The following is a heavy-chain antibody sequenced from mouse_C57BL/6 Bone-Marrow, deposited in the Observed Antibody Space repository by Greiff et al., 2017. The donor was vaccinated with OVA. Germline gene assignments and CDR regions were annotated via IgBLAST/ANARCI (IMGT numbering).Heavy chain of an antibody. Sequence: DSGPGLVKPSQSLSLTCSVTGYSITSGYYWNWIRQFPGNKLEWMGYISYDGSNNYNPSLKNRISITRDTSKNQFFLKLNSVTTEDTATYYCARDPYSFAYWGQGTLVTVSA. CDR1: GYSITSGYY. CDR2: ISYDGSN. V-gene: IGHV3-6*01. J-gene: IGHJ3*01. D-gene: IGHD2-10*01. CDR3: ARDPYSFAY.